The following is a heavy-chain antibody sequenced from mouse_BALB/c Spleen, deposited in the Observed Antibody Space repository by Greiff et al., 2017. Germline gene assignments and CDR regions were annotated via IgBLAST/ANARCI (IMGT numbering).Heavy chain of an antibody. V-gene: IGHV3-2*02. CDR1: GYSITSDYA. D-gene: IGHD1-1*01. Sequence: ESGPGLVKPSQSLSLTCTVTGYSITSDYAWNWIRQFPGNKLEWMGYISYSGSTSYNPSLKSRISITRDTSKNQFFLQLNSVTTEDTATYYCAYYYGSSYYYAMDYWGQGTSVTVSS. CDR3: AYYYGSSYYYAMDY. J-gene: IGHJ4*01. CDR2: ISYSGST.